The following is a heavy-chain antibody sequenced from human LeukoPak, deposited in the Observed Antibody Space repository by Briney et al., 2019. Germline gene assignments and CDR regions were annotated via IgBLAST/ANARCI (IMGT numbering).Heavy chain of an antibody. CDR2: IYTSGST. D-gene: IGHD3-10*01. CDR3: ASSSSGSRRDY. Sequence: SETLSLTCTVSGGSISSGSYYWSWIRQPAGKGLEWIGRIYTSGSTNYNPSLKSRVTISVDTSKNQFSLKLSSVTAADTAVYYCASSSSGSRRDYWGQGTLVTVSS. CDR1: GGSISSGSYY. J-gene: IGHJ4*02. V-gene: IGHV4-61*02.